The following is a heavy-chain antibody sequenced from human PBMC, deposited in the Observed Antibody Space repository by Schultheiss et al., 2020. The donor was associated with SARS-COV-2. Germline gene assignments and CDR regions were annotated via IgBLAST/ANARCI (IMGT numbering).Heavy chain of an antibody. CDR3: ARSYDFWSGYLTFDY. CDR2: ISGSGGST. CDR1: GFTFDDYA. J-gene: IGHJ4*02. Sequence: GGSLRLSCAASGFTFDDYAMHWVRQAPGKGLEWVSGISGSGGSTYYADSVKGRFTISRDNSKNTLYLQMNSLRAEDTAVYYCARSYDFWSGYLTFDYWGQGTLVTVSS. V-gene: IGHV3-23*01. D-gene: IGHD3-3*01.